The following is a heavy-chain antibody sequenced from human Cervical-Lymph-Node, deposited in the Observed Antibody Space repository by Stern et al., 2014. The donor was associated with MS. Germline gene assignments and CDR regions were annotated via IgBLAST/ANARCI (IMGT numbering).Heavy chain of an antibody. CDR1: GFTFSSYA. CDR2: ISYDGSNK. J-gene: IGHJ4*02. Sequence: VQLVESGGGVVQPGRSLRLSCAASGFTFSSYAMHWVRQAPGKGLEWVAVISYDGSNKYYADSVKGRFTISGDNSKNTLYLQMNSLRAEDTAVYYCARGRGGLYYFDYWGQGTLVTVSS. D-gene: IGHD3/OR15-3a*01. V-gene: IGHV3-30*01. CDR3: ARGRGGLYYFDY.